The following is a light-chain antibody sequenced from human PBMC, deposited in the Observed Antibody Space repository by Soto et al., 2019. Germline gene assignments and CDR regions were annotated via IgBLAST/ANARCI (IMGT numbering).Light chain of an antibody. CDR2: AAS. J-gene: IGKJ4*02. CDR3: QQLNSYPHT. V-gene: IGKV1-9*01. Sequence: DIQLTQSPSFLSASVGDRVTITCRASQGISSYLAWYQQKPGKAPKILIYAASTLQSGVPSRFSGSESGTEFTLTISSRQPEEFATYYCQQLNSYPHTFGGGTKVEIK. CDR1: QGISSY.